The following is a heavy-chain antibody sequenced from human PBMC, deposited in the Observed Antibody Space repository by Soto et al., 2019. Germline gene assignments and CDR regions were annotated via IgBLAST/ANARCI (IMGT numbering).Heavy chain of an antibody. CDR2: ISVSVDSS. Sequence: PGGSLRLSCAASGFTFSSYAINWVRQAPGKGLEWVSAISVSVDSSHYADSVKGRFTISRDNDKNTVYLEMNSLRAEDTALYFCAKAREYNYALDHWGQGILVTVSS. D-gene: IGHD2-2*01. J-gene: IGHJ4*02. CDR3: AKAREYNYALDH. V-gene: IGHV3-23*01. CDR1: GFTFSSYA.